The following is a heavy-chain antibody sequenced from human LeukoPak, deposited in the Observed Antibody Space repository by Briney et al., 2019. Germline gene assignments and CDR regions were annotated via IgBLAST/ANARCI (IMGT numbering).Heavy chain of an antibody. CDR1: GGSFSGYY. V-gene: IGHV4-34*01. CDR2: INHSGST. D-gene: IGHD3-10*01. CDR3: ARGGYYYAPYYSDY. J-gene: IGHJ4*02. Sequence: PSETLSLTCAVYGGSFSGYYWSWIRQPPGKGLEWIGEINHSGSTNYNPSLKSRVTISVDTSKNQFSLKLSSVTAADTAVYYCARGGYYYAPYYSDYWGQGTLVTVSS.